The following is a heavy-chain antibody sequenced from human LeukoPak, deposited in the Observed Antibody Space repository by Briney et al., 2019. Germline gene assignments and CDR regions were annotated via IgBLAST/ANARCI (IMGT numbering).Heavy chain of an antibody. CDR3: ARTYYDFWSGYLGTFDI. CDR1: GFTFSSYW. V-gene: IGHV3-7*03. D-gene: IGHD3-3*01. CDR2: IKQDGSEK. J-gene: IGHJ3*02. Sequence: GGSLRLSCAASGFTFSSYWMSWVRQAPGKGLEWVANIKQDGSEKYYVGSVKGRFTISRDNAKNSLYLQMNSLRAEDTAVYYCARTYYDFWSGYLGTFDIWGQGTMVTVSS.